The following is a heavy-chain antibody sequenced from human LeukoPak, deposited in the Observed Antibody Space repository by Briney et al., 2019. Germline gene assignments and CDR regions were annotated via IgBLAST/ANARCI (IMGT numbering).Heavy chain of an antibody. CDR1: GFTFSSYA. V-gene: IGHV3-23*01. D-gene: IGHD3-16*01. CDR2: ISGSGGST. Sequence: GGSLRLSCAASGFTFSSYAMSWVRQAPGKGLEWVSAISGSGGSTYYADSVKGRCTISRDNAKNTVYLQMNSLGAEDTAVYYCARGGSTYFDYWGQGTLVTVSS. J-gene: IGHJ4*02. CDR3: ARGGSTYFDY.